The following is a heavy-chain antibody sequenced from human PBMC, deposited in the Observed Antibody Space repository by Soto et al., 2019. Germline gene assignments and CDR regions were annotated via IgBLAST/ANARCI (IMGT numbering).Heavy chain of an antibody. V-gene: IGHV1-3*01. J-gene: IGHJ6*02. CDR1: GYTFTSYA. CDR2: INAGNGNT. Sequence: ASVKVSCKASGYTFTSYAMHWVRQAPGQRLEWMGWINAGNGNTKYSQKFQGRVTITRDTSASTAYMELSSLRSEDTAVYYCARDGKGITVIVVVTDSYGMDVWGQGTTVTV. CDR3: ARDGKGITVIVVVTDSYGMDV. D-gene: IGHD3-22*01.